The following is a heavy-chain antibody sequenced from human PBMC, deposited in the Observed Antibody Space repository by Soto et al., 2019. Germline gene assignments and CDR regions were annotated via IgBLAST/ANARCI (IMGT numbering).Heavy chain of an antibody. CDR2: ISPKSGGT. V-gene: IGHV1-2*02. Sequence: SSVKVSCKATGYTFSGYYMHWVRQAPGQGLEWMGWISPKSGGTYYLQKFQGRVTMTRDTSISSAYMELSRLSFDDTATYYCARGNSGDDDEFDYWGQATPVTVSS. CDR1: GYTFSGYY. CDR3: ARGNSGDDDEFDY. J-gene: IGHJ4*02. D-gene: IGHD5-12*01.